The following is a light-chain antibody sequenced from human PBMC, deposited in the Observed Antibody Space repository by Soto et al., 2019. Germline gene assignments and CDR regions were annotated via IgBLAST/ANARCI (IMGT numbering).Light chain of an antibody. J-gene: IGKJ2*01. CDR2: DAS. CDR3: QQYNIFSYT. Sequence: DIQMTQSPSTLSASVGDRVTITCRASQSISNWLAWYQQKPGKAPKLLIYDASSLASGVPSRFSGSGSGTECALTISSLQPDDFATYYCQQYNIFSYTFGQGTKLEIK. CDR1: QSISNW. V-gene: IGKV1-5*01.